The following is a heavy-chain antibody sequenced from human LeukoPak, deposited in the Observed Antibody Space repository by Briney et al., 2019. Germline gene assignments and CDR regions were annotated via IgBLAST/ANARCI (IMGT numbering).Heavy chain of an antibody. CDR2: ISDDGRHN. D-gene: IGHD6-6*01. CDR1: GFTFSTYA. CDR3: AREGNSSSSQYFQH. V-gene: IGHV3-30*14. J-gene: IGHJ1*01. Sequence: GGSLRLSCAASGFTFSTYAMNWVRQAPGKGLEWVAVISDDGRHNYYADSVKGRFTISRDNSKNTLYLQMNSLRAEDTAVYYCAREGNSSSSQYFQHWGQGTLVTVSS.